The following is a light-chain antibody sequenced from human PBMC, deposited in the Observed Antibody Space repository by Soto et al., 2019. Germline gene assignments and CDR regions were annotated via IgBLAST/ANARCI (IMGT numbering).Light chain of an antibody. CDR1: GSSIGTNT. J-gene: IGLJ2*01. V-gene: IGLV1-44*01. Sequence: QSVLTQPPPASGTPGQRVIISCSGSGSSIGTNTVNWYRQLPGTAPKLLIYGNNQRPSGVPDRFSGSKSGTSASLAISGLQSEDEADYYCAAWDGSLNNVLFGGGTKLTVL. CDR3: AAWDGSLNNVL. CDR2: GNN.